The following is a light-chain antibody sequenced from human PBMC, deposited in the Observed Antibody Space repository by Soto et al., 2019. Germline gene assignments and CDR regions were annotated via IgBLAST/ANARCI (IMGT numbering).Light chain of an antibody. Sequence: QSVLTQPPSVSGAPGQRVTISCTGSSSNFGAGYDVHWYQQLPGTAPKLLIYANNNRPSGIPDQFSGSKSGTSASLAITGLQAEDEADYYCQSYDIHLSASLVFGGGTKLTVL. CDR2: ANN. V-gene: IGLV1-40*01. CDR1: SSNFGAGYD. CDR3: QSYDIHLSASLV. J-gene: IGLJ2*01.